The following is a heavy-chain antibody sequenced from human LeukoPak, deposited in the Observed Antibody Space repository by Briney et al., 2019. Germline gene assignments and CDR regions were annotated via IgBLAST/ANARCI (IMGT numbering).Heavy chain of an antibody. CDR1: GGSISSSSYY. V-gene: IGHV4-39*07. J-gene: IGHJ3*02. CDR3: ARELEGLYGSGSYPDAFDI. D-gene: IGHD3-10*01. CDR2: IYYSGST. Sequence: SETLSLTCTVSGGSISSSSYYWGWIRQPPGKGLEWIGSIYYSGSTYYNPSLKSRVTISVDTSKNQFSLKLSSVTAADTAVYYCARELEGLYGSGSYPDAFDIWGQGTMVTVSS.